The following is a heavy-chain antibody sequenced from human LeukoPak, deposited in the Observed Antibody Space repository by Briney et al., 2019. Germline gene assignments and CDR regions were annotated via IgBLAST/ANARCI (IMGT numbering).Heavy chain of an antibody. Sequence: GGSLRLSCAASGFTFSNACMNWVRQAPGKGLQWISFIDSSSRTIFYAESVKGRFTISRDNAQNSLFLQMNSLRAEDTAVYYCARRVPNEVITDYFDYWGQGALVTVSS. CDR3: ARRVPNEVITDYFDY. D-gene: IGHD3-16*01. V-gene: IGHV3-48*04. CDR1: GFTFSNAC. CDR2: IDSSSRTI. J-gene: IGHJ4*02.